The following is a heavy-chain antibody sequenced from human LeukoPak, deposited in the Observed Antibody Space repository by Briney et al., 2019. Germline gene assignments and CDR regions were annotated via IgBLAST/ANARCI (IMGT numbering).Heavy chain of an antibody. Sequence: SETLSLTCTVSGDSFSSHYWSWIRQPPGKGLEWIGYISYIGSTNYNPSLKSRVTISIGTSKNQFSLKLISVTAADTAVYYCARDLVTVTKGFDIWGQGTMVSVSS. CDR1: GDSFSSHY. D-gene: IGHD4-17*01. CDR3: ARDLVTVTKGFDI. V-gene: IGHV4-59*11. CDR2: ISYIGST. J-gene: IGHJ3*02.